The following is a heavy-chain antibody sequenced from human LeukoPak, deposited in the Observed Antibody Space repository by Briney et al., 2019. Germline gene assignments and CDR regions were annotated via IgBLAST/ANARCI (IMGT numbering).Heavy chain of an antibody. CDR2: ISRGGRTV. V-gene: IGHV3-48*04. CDR1: GFTFSSYS. Sequence: GGSLRLSCAASGFTFSSYSMNWVRQAPGKGLDWVAYISRGGRTVDYADSVKDRFTISRDSAKNALYLQMNSLRAEDTAVYYCAELGITMIGGVWGKGTTVTISS. J-gene: IGHJ6*04. CDR3: AELGITMIGGV. D-gene: IGHD3-10*02.